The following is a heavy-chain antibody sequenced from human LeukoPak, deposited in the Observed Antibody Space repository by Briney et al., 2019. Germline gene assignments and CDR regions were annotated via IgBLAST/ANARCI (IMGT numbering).Heavy chain of an antibody. CDR1: GYTFTSYD. CDR2: MNPNSGNT. J-gene: IGHJ4*02. CDR3: ARAVRGEWLFSDVSGNFDY. Sequence: ASVKVSCKASGYTFTSYDIHWVRQATGQGLEWTGWMNPNSGNTGYAQKFQGRVTMTRNTSISTAYMELSSLRSEDTAVYYCARAVRGEWLFSDVSGNFDYWGQGTLVTVSS. V-gene: IGHV1-8*01. D-gene: IGHD3-3*01.